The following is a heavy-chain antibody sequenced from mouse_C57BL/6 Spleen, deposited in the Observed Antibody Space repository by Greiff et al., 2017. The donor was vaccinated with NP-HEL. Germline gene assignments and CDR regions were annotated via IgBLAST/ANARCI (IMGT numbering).Heavy chain of an antibody. CDR2: ISSGGDYI. J-gene: IGHJ3*01. CDR1: GFTFSSYA. V-gene: IGHV5-9-1*02. Sequence: DVKLVESGEGLVKPGGSLKLSCAASGFTFSSYAMSWVRQTPEKRLEWVAYISSGGDYIYYADTVKGRFTISRDNGRNPLYLQMSSLKYEDTAMYYCTRGGVNDFSWFAYWGQGTLVTVSA. CDR3: TRGGVNDFSWFAY. D-gene: IGHD2-4*01.